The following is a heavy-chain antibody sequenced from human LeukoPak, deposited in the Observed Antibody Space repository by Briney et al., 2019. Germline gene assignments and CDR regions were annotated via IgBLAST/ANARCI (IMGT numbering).Heavy chain of an antibody. CDR3: ARVRCSGCNCHTHEYYFDY. CDR2: ISSNGGST. Sequence: PGGSLRLCCAASGLTFSAYGMHWVRQVPGKGLEYVSAISSNGGSTYYANSVKGRFTISRDNSKNTLYLQMGSLRAEDMAVYYCARVRCSGCNCHTHEYYFDYGGQGTLVTVSS. D-gene: IGHD2-15*01. CDR1: GLTFSAYG. J-gene: IGHJ4*02. V-gene: IGHV3-64*01.